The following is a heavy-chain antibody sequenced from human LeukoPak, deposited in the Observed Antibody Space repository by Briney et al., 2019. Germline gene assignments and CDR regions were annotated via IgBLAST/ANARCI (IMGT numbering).Heavy chain of an antibody. D-gene: IGHD4-11*01. CDR1: GGSISSGGYY. V-gene: IGHV4-31*03. Sequence: PSETLSLTCTVSGGSISSGGYYWSWIRQHPGKGLEWIGYIYYSGSTYYNPSLKSRVTISVDTSKNQFSLKLSSVTAADTAVYYCASSTGVSGQPAYMDVWGKGTTVIVSS. J-gene: IGHJ6*03. CDR2: IYYSGST. CDR3: ASSTGVSGQPAYMDV.